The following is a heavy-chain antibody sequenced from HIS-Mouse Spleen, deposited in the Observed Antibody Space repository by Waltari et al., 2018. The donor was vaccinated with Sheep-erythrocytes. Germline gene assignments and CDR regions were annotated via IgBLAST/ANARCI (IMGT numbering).Heavy chain of an antibody. J-gene: IGHJ3*02. V-gene: IGHV3-13*01. D-gene: IGHD1-26*01. CDR3: ARANSGSYDDAFDI. CDR2: IGTAGAT. Sequence: LEWVSAIGTAGATYYPGSVKGRFTISRENAKNSLYLQMNSLRAGDTAVYYCARANSGSYDDAFDIWGQGTMVTVSS.